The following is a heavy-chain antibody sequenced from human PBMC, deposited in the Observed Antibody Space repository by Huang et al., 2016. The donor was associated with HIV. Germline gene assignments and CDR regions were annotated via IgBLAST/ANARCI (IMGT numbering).Heavy chain of an antibody. CDR2: IGYGGKNK. CDR3: AKEEAGRFGAFDI. D-gene: IGHD3-10*01. V-gene: IGHV3-30*02. Sequence: QLQLVESGGGVVQPGGSLRLSCVASGFDFRSHDMHWVRQAPGKGLEWITFIGYGGKNKHYGDSVTGRFTISRDNSKNTLYLQMNSLRPEDTAVYYCAKEEAGRFGAFDIWGQGTMVTVSS. CDR1: GFDFRSHD. J-gene: IGHJ3*02.